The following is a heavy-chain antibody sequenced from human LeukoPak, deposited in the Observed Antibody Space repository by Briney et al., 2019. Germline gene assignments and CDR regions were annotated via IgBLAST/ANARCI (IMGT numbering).Heavy chain of an antibody. CDR2: ISSSSSYI. CDR1: GFTFSSYS. Sequence: PGGSLRLSCAASGFTFSSYSMNWVRQAPGKGLEWVSSISSSSSYIYYADSVKGRFTISRDNAKNSLYLQMNSLRAEDTAVYYCARDSAAAGTGLDYWGQGTLVTVSS. V-gene: IGHV3-21*01. J-gene: IGHJ4*02. CDR3: ARDSAAAGTGLDY. D-gene: IGHD6-13*01.